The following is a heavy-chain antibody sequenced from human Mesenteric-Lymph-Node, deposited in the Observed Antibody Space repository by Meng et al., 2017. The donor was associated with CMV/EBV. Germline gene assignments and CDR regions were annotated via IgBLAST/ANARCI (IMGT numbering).Heavy chain of an antibody. Sequence: ASVPVSCKASGYTFTSYGISWVRPTPGQGLEWMGWISAYNGNTNYAQKLQGRVTMTTDTSKSTAYMELRSLRSDDTGEYYCARDPSIAVAGWFDPWGQGTLVTVSS. CDR2: ISAYNGNT. CDR3: ARDPSIAVAGWFDP. D-gene: IGHD6-19*01. J-gene: IGHJ5*02. CDR1: GYTFTSYG. V-gene: IGHV1-18*01.